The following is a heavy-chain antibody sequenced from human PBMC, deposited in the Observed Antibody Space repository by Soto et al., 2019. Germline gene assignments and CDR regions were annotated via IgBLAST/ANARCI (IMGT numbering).Heavy chain of an antibody. D-gene: IGHD6-6*01. V-gene: IGHV4-30-4*01. J-gene: IGHJ5*02. CDR3: ARERPDGARLDP. CDR2: IYYSWST. Sequence: QVQLQESGPGLVKPSQTLSLTCTVSGGSISSGDYYWSWIRQPPGKGLEWIGYIYYSWSTYYNPSLKSRVTISVNSSKTQSSLQLSSMTPADPAVYYCARERPDGARLDPWGQGTLVTVPS. CDR1: GGSISSGDYY.